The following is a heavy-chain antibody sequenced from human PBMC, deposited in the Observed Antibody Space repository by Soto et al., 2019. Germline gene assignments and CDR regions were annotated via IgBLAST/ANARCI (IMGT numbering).Heavy chain of an antibody. CDR3: ATDSDDNSATPSLLH. V-gene: IGHV3-9*01. CDR1: GFTFDDYA. Sequence: EVQLVESGGGLVQPGRSLRLSCAASGFTFDDYAMHWVRQAPGKGLEWISGVNWNTGSIDYADSVKGRFTISRDNAKNSLYLQMNSLRPEDTAFYYCATDSDDNSATPSLLHWGQGTLVTVSS. CDR2: VNWNTGSI. J-gene: IGHJ1*01. D-gene: IGHD3-22*01.